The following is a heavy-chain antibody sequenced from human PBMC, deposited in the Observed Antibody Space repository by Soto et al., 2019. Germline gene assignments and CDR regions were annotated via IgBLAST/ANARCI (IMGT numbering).Heavy chain of an antibody. D-gene: IGHD3-22*01. CDR2: IWYDGSNK. J-gene: IGHJ3*02. Sequence: GGSLRLSCAASGFTFSSYGMHWVRQAPGKGLEWVAVIWYDGSNKYYADSVKGRFTISRDNSKNTLYLQMNSLRAEDTAVYYCARDRYYDSSGSPDAFDIWGQGTMVTVSS. CDR3: ARDRYYDSSGSPDAFDI. CDR1: GFTFSSYG. V-gene: IGHV3-33*01.